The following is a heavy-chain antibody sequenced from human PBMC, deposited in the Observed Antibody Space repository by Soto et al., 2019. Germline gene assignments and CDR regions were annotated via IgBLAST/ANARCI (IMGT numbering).Heavy chain of an antibody. Sequence: PSETLSLTCTVSGGSISSGGYYWSWIRQHPGKGPEWIGYIYYSGSTYYNPSLKSRVTISVDTSKNQFSLKLSSVTAADTAVYYCARGKGTVTTFLQYYYYMDVWGKGTTVIVSS. CDR1: GGSISSGGYY. CDR2: IYYSGST. CDR3: ARGKGTVTTFLQYYYYMDV. D-gene: IGHD4-17*01. V-gene: IGHV4-31*03. J-gene: IGHJ6*03.